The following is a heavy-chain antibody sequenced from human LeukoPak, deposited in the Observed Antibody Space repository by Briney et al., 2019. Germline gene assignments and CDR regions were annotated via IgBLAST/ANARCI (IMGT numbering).Heavy chain of an antibody. CDR3: VRVANGATFDY. CDR2: IKQDESEK. CDR1: GFTFSSYW. J-gene: IGHJ4*02. Sequence: GGSLRLSRVASGFTFSSYWTGWVRQAPGKGLEWVANIKQDESEKYYVDSVKGRFTISRDNAKNSLYLQMNSLRAEDTAVYYCVRVANGATFDYWGRGTLVTVSS. D-gene: IGHD5-12*01. V-gene: IGHV3-7*01.